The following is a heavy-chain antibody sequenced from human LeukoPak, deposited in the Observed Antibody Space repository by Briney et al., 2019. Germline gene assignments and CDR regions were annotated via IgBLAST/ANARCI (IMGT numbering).Heavy chain of an antibody. CDR3: AKDWGQQLVLGAFLFDY. V-gene: IGHV3-23*01. CDR2: ISGSGGST. Sequence: PGGSLRLSCAASGFTFSSYAMSWVRQAPGKGLEWVSAISGSGGSTYYADSVKGRFTISRDNSKNTLYLQMNSLRAEDTAVYYCAKDWGQQLVLGAFLFDYWGQGTLVTVSS. CDR1: GFTFSSYA. J-gene: IGHJ4*02. D-gene: IGHD6-6*01.